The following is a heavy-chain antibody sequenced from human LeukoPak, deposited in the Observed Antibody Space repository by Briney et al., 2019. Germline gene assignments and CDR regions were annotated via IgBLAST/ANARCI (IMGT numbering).Heavy chain of an antibody. CDR1: GVPISSRSYY. CDR3: ARHLRFGSSALPRDVFDI. Sequence: PSETLSLTCSVSGVPISSRSYYWGWIRQPPGKGLEWIASMYFSGTTYYNPSLKSRVTMSVHTPENHLSHMLTSVTATDTAVYYCARHLRFGSSALPRDVFDIWGRGTVVSVSS. V-gene: IGHV4-39*01. CDR2: MYFSGTT. D-gene: IGHD1-26*01. J-gene: IGHJ3*02.